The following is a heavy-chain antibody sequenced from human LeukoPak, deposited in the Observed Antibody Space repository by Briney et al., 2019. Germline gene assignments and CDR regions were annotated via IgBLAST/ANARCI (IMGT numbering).Heavy chain of an antibody. J-gene: IGHJ4*02. CDR1: GFTFSSYT. CDR3: ARYYDSSGYYYPPYFDY. Sequence: PGASLRLSCAASGFTFSSYTMSWVRQAPGKGLEWVSAITGSGGSTYYADSVKGRFTISRDNSKNTLYLQMNSLRAEDTAVYYCARYYDSSGYYYPPYFDYWGQGTLATVSS. D-gene: IGHD3-22*01. V-gene: IGHV3-23*01. CDR2: ITGSGGST.